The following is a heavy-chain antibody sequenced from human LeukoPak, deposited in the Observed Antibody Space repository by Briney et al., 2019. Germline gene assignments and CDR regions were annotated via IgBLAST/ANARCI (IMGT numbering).Heavy chain of an antibody. CDR3: AREFPPHCSSTSCYPDH. CDR2: ISSSTRRI. CDR1: GFNFSSYS. D-gene: IGHD2-2*01. Sequence: GGSLRLSCAASGFNFSSYSLNWVRQAPGKGLDWVSCISSSTRRIYYADSVKGRFTISRDSAKNSLYLQMDSLRDEDTAMYYCAREFPPHCSSTSCYPDHWGQGTLVTVSS. V-gene: IGHV3-48*02. J-gene: IGHJ5*02.